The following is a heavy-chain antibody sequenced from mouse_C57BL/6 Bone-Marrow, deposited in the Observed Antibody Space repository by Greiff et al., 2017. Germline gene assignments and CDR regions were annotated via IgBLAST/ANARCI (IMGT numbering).Heavy chain of an antibody. CDR1: GYTFTSYW. J-gene: IGHJ3*01. CDR3: ARDPFIYYYGSSWFAY. Sequence: QVQLQQPGAELVRPGTSVKLSCKASGYTFTSYWMHWVKQRPGQGLEWIGVIDPSDSYTNYNQKFKGKATLTADKSSSTAYMELRSLTSEDSAVYFCARDPFIYYYGSSWFAYWGQGTLVTVSA. V-gene: IGHV1-59*01. D-gene: IGHD1-1*01. CDR2: IDPSDSYT.